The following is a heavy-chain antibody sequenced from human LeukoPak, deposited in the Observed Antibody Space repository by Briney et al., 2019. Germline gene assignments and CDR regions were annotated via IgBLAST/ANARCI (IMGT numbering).Heavy chain of an antibody. J-gene: IGHJ4*02. Sequence: PSETLSPTCAVYGGSFSGYYWSWIRQPPGKGLEWIGEINHSGSTNYNPSLKSRVTISVDTSKNQFSLKLSSVTAADTAVYYCARLKYSSGWYNYWGQGTLVTVSS. V-gene: IGHV4-34*01. CDR1: GGSFSGYY. CDR3: ARLKYSSGWYNY. D-gene: IGHD6-19*01. CDR2: INHSGST.